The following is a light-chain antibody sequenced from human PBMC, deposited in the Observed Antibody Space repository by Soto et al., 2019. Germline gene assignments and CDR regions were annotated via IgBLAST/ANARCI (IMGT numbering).Light chain of an antibody. CDR1: QSVLYSSNNKNY. Sequence: DIVMTQSPDSLAVSLGERATINCKSSQSVLYSSNNKNYLAWYQQKPGQPPKLLIYWASTRESGVPDRFSGSGSATEFTLTISSLQAEDVALYYWQQYYSTPQTFGQGTKLEIK. V-gene: IGKV4-1*01. J-gene: IGKJ2*01. CDR3: QQYYSTPQT. CDR2: WAS.